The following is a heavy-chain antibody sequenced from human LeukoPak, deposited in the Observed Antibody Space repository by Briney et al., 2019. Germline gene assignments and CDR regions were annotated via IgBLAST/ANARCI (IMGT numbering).Heavy chain of an antibody. J-gene: IGHJ5*02. CDR3: ARQRFLEWSITGNWFDP. CDR2: IYPGDSDT. Sequence: GESLKISCKGSGYSFTSYWIGWVRQMPGKGLEWMGIIYPGDSDTRYSPSFQGQVTISADKSISTAYLQWSSLKASDTAMYYCARQRFLEWSITGNWFDPWGQGTLVTVSS. V-gene: IGHV5-51*01. CDR1: GYSFTSYW. D-gene: IGHD3-3*01.